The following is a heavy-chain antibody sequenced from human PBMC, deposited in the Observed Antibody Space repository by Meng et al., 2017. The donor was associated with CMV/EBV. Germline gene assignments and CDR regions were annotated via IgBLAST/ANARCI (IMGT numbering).Heavy chain of an antibody. D-gene: IGHD6-6*01. Sequence: SVKVSCKVSGYTLTELSMHWVRQAPGQGLEWMGGIIPIFGTANYAQKFQGRVTITTDESTSTAYMELSSLRSEDTAVYYCARVGIGESIAARPILLSFDYWGQGTLVTVSS. CDR2: IIPIFGTA. CDR1: GYTLTELS. V-gene: IGHV1-69*05. CDR3: ARVGIGESIAARPILLSFDY. J-gene: IGHJ4*02.